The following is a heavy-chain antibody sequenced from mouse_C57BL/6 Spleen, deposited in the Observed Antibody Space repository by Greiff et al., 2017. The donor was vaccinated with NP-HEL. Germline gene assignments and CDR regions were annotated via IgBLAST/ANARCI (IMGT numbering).Heavy chain of an antibody. CDR1: GYTFTSYW. CDR3: AMVYYYGSSFDY. D-gene: IGHD1-1*01. J-gene: IGHJ2*01. CDR2: IDPSDSYT. Sequence: QVQLQQPGAELVMPGASVKLSCKASGYTFTSYWMHWVKQRPGQGLEWIGEIDPSDSYTNYNQKFKGKSTLTVDKSSSTAYMQLSSLTSEDSAVYYCAMVYYYGSSFDYWGQGTTLTVSS. V-gene: IGHV1-69*01.